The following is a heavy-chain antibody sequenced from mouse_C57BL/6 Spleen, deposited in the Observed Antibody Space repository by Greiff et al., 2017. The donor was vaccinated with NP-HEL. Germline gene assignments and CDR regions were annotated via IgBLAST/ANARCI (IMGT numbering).Heavy chain of an antibody. V-gene: IGHV3-6*01. CDR1: GYSITSGYY. Sequence: VQLKQSGPGLVKPSQSLSLTCSVTGYSITSGYYWNWIRQFPGNKLEWMGYISYDGSNNYNPSLKNRISITRDTSKNQFFLKLNSVTTEDTATYYCARDEGSELGSYYFDYWGQGTTLTVSS. J-gene: IGHJ2*01. CDR3: ARDEGSELGSYYFDY. D-gene: IGHD4-1*01. CDR2: ISYDGSN.